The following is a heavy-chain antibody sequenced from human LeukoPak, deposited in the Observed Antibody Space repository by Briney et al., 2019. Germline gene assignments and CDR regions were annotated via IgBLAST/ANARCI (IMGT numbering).Heavy chain of an antibody. Sequence: ASVKVSCKASGYTFTSYGISWVRQAPGQGLEWMGWISAYNGNTNYAQKLQGRVTMTTDTSTSTAYMELRSLRSDDTAAYYCARDHLGGYDFDYWGQGTLVTVSS. J-gene: IGHJ4*02. V-gene: IGHV1-18*04. CDR2: ISAYNGNT. CDR1: GYTFTSYG. D-gene: IGHD5-12*01. CDR3: ARDHLGGYDFDY.